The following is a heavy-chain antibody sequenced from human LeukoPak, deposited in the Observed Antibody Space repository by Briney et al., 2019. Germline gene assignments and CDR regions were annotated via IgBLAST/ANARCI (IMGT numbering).Heavy chain of an antibody. V-gene: IGHV3-23*01. CDR1: GFTFSSYA. J-gene: IGHJ4*02. CDR3: ARERYFDY. CDR2: ISGSGGNT. Sequence: GGSLRLSCAASGFTFSSYAMTWVRQAPGKGLEWVSAISGSGGNTYYADSVKGRFTISRDNSKNTVYLQMNNLRVEDTAVYYCARERYFDYWGQGTLVTVSS.